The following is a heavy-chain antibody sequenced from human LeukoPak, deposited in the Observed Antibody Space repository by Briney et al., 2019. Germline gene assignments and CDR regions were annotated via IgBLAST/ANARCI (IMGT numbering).Heavy chain of an antibody. CDR2: INPSGGST. D-gene: IGHD4-23*01. CDR1: GYTFTSYY. Sequence: GASVKVSCKASGYTFTSYYMHWVRQAPGQGLEWMGIINPSGGSTSYTQKFQGRVTITTDMSTSTAYMELSSLRFEDTAVYYCAAAQTHGGNPFDYWGQGTLVTVSS. J-gene: IGHJ4*02. CDR3: AAAQTHGGNPFDY. V-gene: IGHV1-46*01.